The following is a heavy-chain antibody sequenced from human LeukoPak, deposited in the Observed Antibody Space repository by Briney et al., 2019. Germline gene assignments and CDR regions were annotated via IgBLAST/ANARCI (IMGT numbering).Heavy chain of an antibody. V-gene: IGHV3-53*05. Sequence: PGGSLRLSCAASGFTVSSNYMSWVRQAPGKGLEWVSVIYSGGSTYYADSVKGRFTISRDNSKNTLYLQMNSLRAEDTAVYYCAKDVASMVRGVIDYWGQGTLVTVSS. J-gene: IGHJ4*02. CDR2: IYSGGST. CDR1: GFTVSSNY. CDR3: AKDVASMVRGVIDY. D-gene: IGHD3-10*01.